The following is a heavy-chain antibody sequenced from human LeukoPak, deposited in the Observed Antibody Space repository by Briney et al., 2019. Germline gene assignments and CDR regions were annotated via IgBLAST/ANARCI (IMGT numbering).Heavy chain of an antibody. V-gene: IGHV4-59*01. CDR1: GGSISSYY. CDR2: IYYSGST. Sequence: SETLPLTCTVSGGSISSYYWSWIRQPPGKGLEWIGYIYYSGSTNYNPSLKSRVTISVDTSKNQFSLKLSSVTAADTAVYYCARDWTTVVTPGWFDPWGQGTLITVSS. J-gene: IGHJ5*02. CDR3: ARDWTTVVTPGWFDP. D-gene: IGHD4-23*01.